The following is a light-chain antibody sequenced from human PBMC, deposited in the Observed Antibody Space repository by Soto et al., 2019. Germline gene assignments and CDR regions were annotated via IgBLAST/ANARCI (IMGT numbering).Light chain of an antibody. Sequence: QSVLTQPPSVSAAPGQKVTISCSGSKSNIGNNYVSWYKQLPGTAPKLLIYDNSQRPSWTPDRFSGSKSGTSATLAITGLQTGDDADYYCGTWDSSLSVVVFGSGTKVTVL. CDR3: GTWDSSLSVVV. CDR2: DNS. CDR1: KSNIGNNY. J-gene: IGLJ1*01. V-gene: IGLV1-51*01.